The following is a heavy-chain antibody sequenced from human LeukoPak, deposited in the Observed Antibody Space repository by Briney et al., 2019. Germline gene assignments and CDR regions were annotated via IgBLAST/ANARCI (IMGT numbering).Heavy chain of an antibody. Sequence: PSETLSLTCIVSDDAITSHFYWGWIRRSPGEGGKGLEWIASVYHSGAEYANPSLKSRVTTSVDTSKSQFYLTLSSVTAADTAVYFCARASFASGSYYFDLWGPGTLITVSS. D-gene: IGHD3-10*01. V-gene: IGHV4-38-2*02. CDR1: DDAITSHFY. J-gene: IGHJ4*02. CDR3: ARASFASGSYYFDL. CDR2: VYHSGAE.